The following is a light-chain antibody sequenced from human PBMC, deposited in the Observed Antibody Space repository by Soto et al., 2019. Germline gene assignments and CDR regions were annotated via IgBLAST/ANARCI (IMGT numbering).Light chain of an antibody. Sequence: EIVMTQSPATLSVSPGDRATLSCRASQSISSNLAWYQQKPGQAPRLLIYDTSNRATGIPARFSGSGSGTDFTLTVSSLEPEDSAVYYCQQRRSSITFGQGTRLEI. J-gene: IGKJ5*01. CDR3: QQRRSSIT. CDR2: DTS. V-gene: IGKV3-11*01. CDR1: QSISSN.